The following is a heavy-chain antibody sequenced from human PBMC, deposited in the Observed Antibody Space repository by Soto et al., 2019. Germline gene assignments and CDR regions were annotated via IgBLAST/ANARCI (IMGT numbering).Heavy chain of an antibody. J-gene: IGHJ3*02. CDR1: GGSISSSSYY. D-gene: IGHD6-13*01. CDR3: ARKRSYSTSWYPRAAFGI. V-gene: IGHV4-39*01. CDR2: IYYSGST. Sequence: PSETLSLTCTVSGGSISSSSYYWGWIRQPPGKGLEWIGSIYYSGSTYYNPSLKSRVTISVDTSKNQFSLKLSSVTAADTAVYYCARKRSYSTSWYPRAAFGIWGQGTMVTVSS.